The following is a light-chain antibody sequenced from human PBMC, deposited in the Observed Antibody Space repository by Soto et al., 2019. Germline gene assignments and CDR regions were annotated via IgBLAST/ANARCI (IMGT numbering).Light chain of an antibody. CDR2: GAS. Sequence: EILLTQSPCTLSLSPGERATLSCRASQSVSSNYLAWYQQKPGHAPSLLIYGASSRATGIPDRFSGSGSGTDFTLTISRLEPEDFAVYYCQQYGSSGTFGQGTKVDIK. J-gene: IGKJ1*01. V-gene: IGKV3-20*01. CDR3: QQYGSSGT. CDR1: QSVSSNY.